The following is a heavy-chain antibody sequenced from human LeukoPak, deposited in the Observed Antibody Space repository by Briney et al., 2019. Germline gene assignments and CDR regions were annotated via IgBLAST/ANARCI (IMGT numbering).Heavy chain of an antibody. CDR1: GFTFSSYS. J-gene: IGHJ4*02. CDR3: ARDDREAPEIFDY. D-gene: IGHD5-24*01. CDR2: ISSSSSYI. V-gene: IGHV3-21*01. Sequence: PGGSLRLSCAASGFTFSSYSMNWVRQAPGKGLEWVSSISSSSSYIYYADSVKGRFTISRDSARNSLHLQMNSLRAEDTAVYYCARDDREAPEIFDYWGQGTLVTVSS.